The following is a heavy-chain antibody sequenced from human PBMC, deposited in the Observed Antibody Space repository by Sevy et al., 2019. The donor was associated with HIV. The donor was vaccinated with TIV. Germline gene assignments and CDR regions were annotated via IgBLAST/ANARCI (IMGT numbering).Heavy chain of an antibody. CDR3: ASCSPGYYYAMDV. CDR2: FYYSGRT. D-gene: IGHD2-15*01. V-gene: IGHV4-59*01. J-gene: IGHJ6*02. CDR1: GDSICNNY. Sequence: SETLSLTCTVSGDSICNNYWSWIRQPPGKGLEWIGYFYYSGRTNYNPSLKSRVTISADTSKNQIYLKVISVTAADTAVYFCASCSPGYYYAMDVWSQGTTVTVSS.